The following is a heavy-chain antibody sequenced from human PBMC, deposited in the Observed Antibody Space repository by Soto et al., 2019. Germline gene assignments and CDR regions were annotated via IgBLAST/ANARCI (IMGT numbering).Heavy chain of an antibody. CDR3: AKNGQWLATPPEA. Sequence: PGESLKISCAASGFSFGTFVMTWFRQAPGGGLEWVASITDSGYTASYAETVEGRFTVSRDNSKNKLHLQMNDLRAEDTATYYCAKNGQWLATPPEAWGQGTLVTVSS. CDR1: GFSFGTFV. CDR2: ITDSGYTA. J-gene: IGHJ4*02. D-gene: IGHD6-19*01. V-gene: IGHV3-23*01.